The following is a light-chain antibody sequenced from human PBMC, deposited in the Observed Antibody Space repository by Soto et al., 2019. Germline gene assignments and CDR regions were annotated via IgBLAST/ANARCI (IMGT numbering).Light chain of an antibody. V-gene: IGKV3-11*01. CDR2: DVS. CDR1: ESVTTY. J-gene: IGKJ5*01. CDR3: QQRSNWPIT. Sequence: PGERGTLSCRASESVTTYLAWYQQKPGQAPRLLVYDVSNRATGIPARFSGGGSGTDFTLTIDNLEPEDFAIYYCQQRSNWPITFGQGTRLEI.